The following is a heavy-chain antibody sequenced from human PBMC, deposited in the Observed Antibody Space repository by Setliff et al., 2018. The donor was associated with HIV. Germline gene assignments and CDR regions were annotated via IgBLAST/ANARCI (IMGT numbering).Heavy chain of an antibody. Sequence: SETLSLTCTVSGGSINSGTYYWSWIRQPAGKGLEWIGRVYNSGSANYNPSLTSRVTMSVDTSKNQFSLNLNSLTAADTAIHYCARGAEYPNWYFDLWGRGTLVTVTS. V-gene: IGHV4-61*02. CDR2: VYNSGSA. CDR3: ARGAEYPNWYFDL. CDR1: GGSINSGTYY. J-gene: IGHJ2*01.